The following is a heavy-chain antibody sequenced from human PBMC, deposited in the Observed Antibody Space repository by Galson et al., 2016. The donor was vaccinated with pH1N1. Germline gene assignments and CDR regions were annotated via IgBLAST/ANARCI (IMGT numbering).Heavy chain of an antibody. D-gene: IGHD3-22*01. J-gene: IGHJ5*02. CDR2: ISGGGDST. CDR3: AKHDGSGYYYSRRLS. V-gene: IGHV3-23*01. CDR1: GFTFSIFG. Sequence: SLRLSCAVSGFTFSIFGMSWVRQTPGKGLGWVSAISGGGDSTYHADSVKGRFTISRDNSKNTLFLQMSSLRAEDTAIYYCAKHDGSGYYYSRRLSWGQGTLVTVSS.